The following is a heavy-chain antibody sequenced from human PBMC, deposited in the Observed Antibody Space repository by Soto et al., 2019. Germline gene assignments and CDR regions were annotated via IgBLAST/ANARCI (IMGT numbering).Heavy chain of an antibody. CDR1: GGSISSGGYY. D-gene: IGHD5-12*01. Sequence: QVQLQESGPGLVKPSQTLSLTCTVSGGSISSGGYYWSWIRQHPGKGLEWIGYIYYSGSTYYNPSPKSRVTISVDTSKNHCSLKLSSVTAADTAVYYCARDRRLRGYYYYYGMDVWGQGTTVTVSS. CDR2: IYYSGST. V-gene: IGHV4-31*03. J-gene: IGHJ6*02. CDR3: ARDRRLRGYYYYYGMDV.